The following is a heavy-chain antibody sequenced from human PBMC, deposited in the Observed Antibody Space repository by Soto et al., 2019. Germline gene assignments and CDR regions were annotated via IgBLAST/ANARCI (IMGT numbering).Heavy chain of an antibody. CDR2: IYYLGGT. CDR3: ARSLSSDFNWFDP. CDR1: GGSISSSTYY. D-gene: IGHD3-16*02. Sequence: LSLTCTVSGGSISSSTYYWGWIRQPPGKGLEWIGSIYYLGGTYYNPSLESRVTISVDTSRTQFSLKLNSVTAADTALYFCARSLSSDFNWFDPWGQGTLVTVSS. J-gene: IGHJ5*02. V-gene: IGHV4-39*01.